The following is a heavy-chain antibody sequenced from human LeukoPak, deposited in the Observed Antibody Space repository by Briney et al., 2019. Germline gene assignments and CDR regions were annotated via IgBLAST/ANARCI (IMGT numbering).Heavy chain of an antibody. J-gene: IGHJ4*02. Sequence: SETLSLTCTVSGGSISSSSYYWGWIRQPPGKGLEWTGSIYYSGSTYYNPSLKSRVTISVDTTKNQFSLKLSSVTAADTAVYFCARDPGRSADHPYFDYWGQGSLVTVSS. CDR1: GGSISSSSYY. CDR2: IYYSGST. CDR3: ARDPGRSADHPYFDY. V-gene: IGHV4-39*02.